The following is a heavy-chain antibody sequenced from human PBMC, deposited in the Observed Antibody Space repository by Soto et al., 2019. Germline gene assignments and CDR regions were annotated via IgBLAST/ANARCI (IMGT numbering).Heavy chain of an antibody. V-gene: IGHV4-39*01. J-gene: IGHJ5*02. D-gene: IGHD5-18*01. CDR2: IYYSGST. CDR3: ARTQTHTAMVTIWFDP. CDR1: GGSISSSSYY. Sequence: QLQLQESGPGLVKPSETLSLTCTVSGGSISSSSYYWGWIRQPPGKGLEWIGSIYYSGSTYYNPSLKSRVPISVDTSKNQFSLKLSSVTAADTVVYYCARTQTHTAMVTIWFDPWGQGTLVTVSS.